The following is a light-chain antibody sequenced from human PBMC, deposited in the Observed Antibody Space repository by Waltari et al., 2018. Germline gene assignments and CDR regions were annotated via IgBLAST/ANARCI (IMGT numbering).Light chain of an antibody. CDR1: SFNIGKNH. CDR2: ETD. Sequence: QSAVTQPPSVSAAPGQKVNIPCSGSSFNIGKNHVPWYKQHPGTAPKLLIYETDQRPSVIPDRFSGSKSDNTASLTISGLQAEDEADYYCCSYAGSITFWVFGGGTKLTVL. J-gene: IGLJ3*02. CDR3: CSYAGSITFWV. V-gene: IGLV1-51*02.